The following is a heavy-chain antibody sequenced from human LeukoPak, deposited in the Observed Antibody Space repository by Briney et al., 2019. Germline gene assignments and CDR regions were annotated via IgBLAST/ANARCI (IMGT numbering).Heavy chain of an antibody. Sequence: SGGSLRLSCAASGFTFSSYGMHWVRQAPGKGLEWVAVIWYDGTNKYYADSVKGRFTISRDSSKNTLYLQMNSLRAEDTAVYYCARAAYDSSGYLTLWGQGTLVTVSS. CDR1: GFTFSSYG. J-gene: IGHJ4*02. CDR2: IWYDGTNK. D-gene: IGHD3-22*01. CDR3: ARAAYDSSGYLTL. V-gene: IGHV3-33*01.